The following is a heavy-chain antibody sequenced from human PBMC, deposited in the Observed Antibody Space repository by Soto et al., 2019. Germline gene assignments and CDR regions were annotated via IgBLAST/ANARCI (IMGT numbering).Heavy chain of an antibody. D-gene: IGHD1-1*01. Sequence: LRLSCAVSGFTVSNNYMNWVRQAPGKGLEWLSYISGSSSTIYYADSVKGRFTISRDNAKNSLYLQMNSLRDEDTAVYYCTRDPYSDNWWGQGTLVTVSS. CDR1: GFTVSNNY. CDR2: ISGSSSTI. CDR3: TRDPYSDNW. J-gene: IGHJ4*02. V-gene: IGHV3-48*02.